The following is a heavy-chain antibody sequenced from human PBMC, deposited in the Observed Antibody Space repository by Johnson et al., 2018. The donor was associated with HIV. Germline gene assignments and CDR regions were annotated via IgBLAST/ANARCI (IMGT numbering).Heavy chain of an antibody. Sequence: QVLLVESGGGVVQPGRSLRLSCAASGFTFSSYAMHWVRQAPGKGLEWVSVIYSGGSTYYADSVKGRFTISRDNAKNSLYLQMNSLRAEDTAVYYCARVLGTSDAFDIWGQGTMVTVSS. V-gene: IGHV3-NL1*01. CDR2: IYSGGST. J-gene: IGHJ3*02. CDR3: ARVLGTSDAFDI. CDR1: GFTFSSYA. D-gene: IGHD1-1*01.